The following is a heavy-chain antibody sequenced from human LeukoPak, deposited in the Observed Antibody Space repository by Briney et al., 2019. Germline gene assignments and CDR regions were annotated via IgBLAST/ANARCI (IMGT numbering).Heavy chain of an antibody. D-gene: IGHD2-15*01. CDR1: GGSISSAGYY. J-gene: IGHJ4*02. CDR2: IYTTGST. Sequence: SETLSLTCTVSGGSISSAGYYWSWIRQPAGEGLEWVGRIYTTGSTNYKPSLKSRVTISVDTSKNQFSLKLNSVTAADTAVYYCARDRPLYCSGGTCRAFDYWGQGTLVTVSS. V-gene: IGHV4-61*02. CDR3: ARDRPLYCSGGTCRAFDY.